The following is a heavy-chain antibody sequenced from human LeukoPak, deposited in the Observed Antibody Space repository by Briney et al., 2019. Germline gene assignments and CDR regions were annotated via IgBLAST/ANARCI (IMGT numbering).Heavy chain of an antibody. CDR2: IYYSGST. V-gene: IGHV4-39*07. CDR1: GGSISSSSYY. J-gene: IGHJ4*02. Sequence: SETLSLTCTVSGGSISSSSYYWGWIRQPPGKGLEWIGSIYYSGSTYYNPSLKSRVTISVDTSKNQFSLKLSSVTAADTAVYYCARVRSMVRGVKDYWGQGTLVTVSS. CDR3: ARVRSMVRGVKDY. D-gene: IGHD3-10*01.